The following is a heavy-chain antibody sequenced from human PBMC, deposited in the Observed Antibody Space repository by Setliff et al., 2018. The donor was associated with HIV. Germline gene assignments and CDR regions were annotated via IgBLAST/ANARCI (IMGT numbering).Heavy chain of an antibody. CDR1: GYIFTSHK. J-gene: IGHJ5*02. CDR2: ITPSDSYT. CDR3: ARPKAAAGMGGWFDP. V-gene: IGHV1-46*01. Sequence: ASVKVSCKASGYIFTSHKIHWVRQAPGQGLEWMGIITPSDSYTVYAQKFQGRVTMTRDTSTSTAYMELSSLRSEDTAVYYCARPKAAAGMGGWFDPWGQGTLVTVSS. D-gene: IGHD6-13*01.